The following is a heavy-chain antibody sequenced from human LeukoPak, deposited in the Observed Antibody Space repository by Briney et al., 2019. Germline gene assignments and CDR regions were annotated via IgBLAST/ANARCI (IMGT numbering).Heavy chain of an antibody. CDR3: ARLRYSDGF. CDR1: GDSLSSYY. Sequence: SETLSLTCTVPGDSLSSYYWCWICQPPRTGLEWIGRLYTSGRTNYNPSLNSRVTMSVDTSKNQCSLKLSSVTAADTAVYYCARLRYSDGFWGQGTLVTVSS. V-gene: IGHV4-4*07. J-gene: IGHJ4*02. D-gene: IGHD5-18*01. CDR2: LYTSGRT.